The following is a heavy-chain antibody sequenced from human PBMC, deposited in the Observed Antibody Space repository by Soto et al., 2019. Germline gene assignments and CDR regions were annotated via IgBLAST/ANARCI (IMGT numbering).Heavy chain of an antibody. CDR2: ISSSSTI. J-gene: IGHJ6*02. Sequence: PGGSLRLSCAASGFTFSSYSMNWVRQAPGKGLEWVSYISSSSTIYYADSVKGRFTISRDNAKNSLYLQMNSLRDEDTAVYYCARDGVPVVVPAGINYYYYGMDVWGQGTTVTVSS. V-gene: IGHV3-48*02. CDR3: ARDGVPVVVPAGINYYYYGMDV. D-gene: IGHD2-2*01. CDR1: GFTFSSYS.